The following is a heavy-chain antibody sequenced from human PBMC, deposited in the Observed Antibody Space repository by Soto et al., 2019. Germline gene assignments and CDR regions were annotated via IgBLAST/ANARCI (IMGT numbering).Heavy chain of an antibody. CDR1: GGTFSSYA. J-gene: IGHJ6*02. D-gene: IGHD5-12*01. Sequence: QVQLVQSGAEVKKPGSSVKVSCKASGGTFSSYAISWVRQAPGQGLEWMGGIIPIFGTANYAQKFQGRITITAEESTSTAYMELSSLRSEDTAVYYCARLQEEMATTRVSWDYYGMDVWGQGTTVTVSS. V-gene: IGHV1-69*12. CDR2: IIPIFGTA. CDR3: ARLQEEMATTRVSWDYYGMDV.